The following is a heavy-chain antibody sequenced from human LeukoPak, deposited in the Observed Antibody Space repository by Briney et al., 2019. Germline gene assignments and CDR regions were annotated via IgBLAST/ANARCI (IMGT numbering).Heavy chain of an antibody. J-gene: IGHJ4*02. CDR1: GFTFSAYA. D-gene: IGHD6-19*01. Sequence: GGSLRLSCEASGFTFSAYAMTWVRQAPGKGLEWVSSIGSDNKPHYSESVKGRFAISRDNAQNSLYLQMNSLRAEDTAVYFCARRNVAGVPRDYFDYWGQGALVTVSS. CDR2: IGSDNKP. V-gene: IGHV3-69-1*01. CDR3: ARRNVAGVPRDYFDY.